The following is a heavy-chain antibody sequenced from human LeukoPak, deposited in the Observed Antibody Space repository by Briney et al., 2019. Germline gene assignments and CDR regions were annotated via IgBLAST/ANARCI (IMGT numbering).Heavy chain of an antibody. CDR2: ISSDGSDT. V-gene: IGHV3-74*01. J-gene: IGHJ4*02. CDR3: ARGSYSLGGFDY. Sequence: PGGSLRLSCAASGFTFSSYWMHWVRHAPGKGLVWVSRISSDGSDTNYADSVKGRFTISRDNANNTLYLPMNSLRAEDTAVYYCARGSYSLGGFDYWGQGTLVTVSS. D-gene: IGHD6-13*01. CDR1: GFTFSSYW.